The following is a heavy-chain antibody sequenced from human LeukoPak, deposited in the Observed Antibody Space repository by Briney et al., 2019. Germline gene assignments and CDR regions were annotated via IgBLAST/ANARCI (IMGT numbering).Heavy chain of an antibody. CDR2: ISGSGGST. V-gene: IGHV3-23*01. CDR3: AKGYYDILTGLLDY. Sequence: GGSLRLSCAASGFTFSSYAMSWVRQAPGKGLEWVSAISGSGGSTYYADSVKGRFTISSDNSKNTVYLQRNSLRAEDTAVYYCAKGYYDILTGLLDYLGQGTLVTVSS. CDR1: GFTFSSYA. J-gene: IGHJ4*02. D-gene: IGHD3-9*01.